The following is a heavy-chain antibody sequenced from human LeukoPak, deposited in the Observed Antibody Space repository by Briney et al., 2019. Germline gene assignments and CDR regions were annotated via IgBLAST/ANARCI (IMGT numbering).Heavy chain of an antibody. CDR2: INPSGGST. CDR3: ARGGWNDIFSGWFDP. Sequence: GASVKVSCKASGYTFTSYYMHWVRQAPGQGLEWMGIINPSGGSTSYAQKFQGRVTMTRDTSTCTVYMELSSLRSEDTAVYYCARGGWNDIFSGWFDPWGQGTLVTVSS. CDR1: GYTFTSYY. J-gene: IGHJ5*02. D-gene: IGHD1-1*01. V-gene: IGHV1-46*01.